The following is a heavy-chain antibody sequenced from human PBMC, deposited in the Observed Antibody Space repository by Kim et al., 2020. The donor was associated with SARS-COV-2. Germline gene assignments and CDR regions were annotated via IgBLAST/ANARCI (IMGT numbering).Heavy chain of an antibody. Sequence: ASVKVSCKVSGYTLTELSMHWVRQAPGKGLEWMGGFDPEDGETIYAQKFQGRVTMTEDTSTDTAYMELSSLRSEDTAVYYCATAPITMVRGVIISREGFDPWGQGTLATVSS. D-gene: IGHD3-10*01. CDR1: GYTLTELS. V-gene: IGHV1-24*01. CDR2: FDPEDGET. J-gene: IGHJ5*02. CDR3: ATAPITMVRGVIISREGFDP.